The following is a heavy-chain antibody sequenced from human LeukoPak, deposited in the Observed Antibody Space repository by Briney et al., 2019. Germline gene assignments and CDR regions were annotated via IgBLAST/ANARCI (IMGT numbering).Heavy chain of an antibody. CDR3: ARDGWFGDYNWFDP. Sequence: GGSLRLSCAASGFTFSSYSMNWVRQAPGKGLEWVSYISSASNTKYYADSVKGRFTVSRDNAKNSLYLQMNSLRAEDTAMYYCARDGWFGDYNWFDPWGQGTLVTVSS. D-gene: IGHD3-10*01. CDR2: ISSASNTK. J-gene: IGHJ5*02. CDR1: GFTFSSYS. V-gene: IGHV3-48*01.